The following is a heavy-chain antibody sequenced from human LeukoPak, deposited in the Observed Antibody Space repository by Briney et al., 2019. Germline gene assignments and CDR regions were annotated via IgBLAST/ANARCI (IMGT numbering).Heavy chain of an antibody. D-gene: IGHD1-26*01. CDR1: GFTVSSNY. J-gene: IGHJ4*02. CDR3: AIISGSYYYESRNFDY. V-gene: IGHV3-66*01. Sequence: PGGSLRLSCAASGFTVSSNYMSWVRQAPGKGLEWVSVIYSGGSTYYADSVKGRFTISRDNSKNTLYLQMNSLRAGDTAVYYCAIISGSYYYESRNFDYWGQGTLVTVSS. CDR2: IYSGGST.